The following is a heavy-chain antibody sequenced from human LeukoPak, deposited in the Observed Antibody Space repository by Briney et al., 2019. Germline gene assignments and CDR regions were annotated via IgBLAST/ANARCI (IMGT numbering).Heavy chain of an antibody. D-gene: IGHD2-2*01. CDR3: ASGGGSTRPFDY. V-gene: IGHV3-21*01. CDR1: GFTFSSYS. J-gene: IGHJ4*02. CDR2: ISSSSSYI. Sequence: ESGGSLRLSCAASGFTFSSYSMNWVRQAPGKGLEWVSSISSSSSYIYYADSVKGRFTISRDNAKNSLYLQMNRLRAEDTAVYYCASGGGSTRPFDYWGQGTLVTVSS.